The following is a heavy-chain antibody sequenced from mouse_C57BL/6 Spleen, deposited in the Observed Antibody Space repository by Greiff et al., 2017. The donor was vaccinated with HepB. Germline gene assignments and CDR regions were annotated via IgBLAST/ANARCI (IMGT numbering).Heavy chain of an antibody. CDR1: GFSLTSYG. CDR2: IWRGGST. D-gene: IGHD2-3*01. J-gene: IGHJ2*01. Sequence: VQLQQSGPGLVQPSQSLSITCTVSGFSLTSYGVHWVRQSPGKGLEWLGVIWRGGSTDYNAAFMSRLSITKDNSKSQVFFKMNSLQADDTAIYYCATYRGYDGYYLDYWGQGTTLTVSS. CDR3: ATYRGYDGYYLDY. V-gene: IGHV2-5*01.